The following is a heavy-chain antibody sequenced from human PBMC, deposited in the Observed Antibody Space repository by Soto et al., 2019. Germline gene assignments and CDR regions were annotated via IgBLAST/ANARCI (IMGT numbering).Heavy chain of an antibody. CDR1: GGTFSSYT. Sequence: ASVKVSCKASGGTFSSYTISWVRQAPGQGLEWMGRIIPILGIANYAQKFQGRVTITADTSKNQFSLQLNSVTPEDTAVYYCARALPFVVGAFDIWGQGTMVTVSS. J-gene: IGHJ3*02. D-gene: IGHD2-15*01. V-gene: IGHV1-69*02. CDR2: IIPILGIA. CDR3: ARALPFVVGAFDI.